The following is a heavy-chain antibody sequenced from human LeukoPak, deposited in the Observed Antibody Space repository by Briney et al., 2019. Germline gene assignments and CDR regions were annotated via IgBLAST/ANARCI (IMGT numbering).Heavy chain of an antibody. Sequence: GGSLRLSCEASGFTLSAHSMDWVRQAPGKGLEWVASISSESTHIYYPDSLKGRFTVSRDNAKNSLYLQINSLRAEDTAVYYCARDSISSPYSFDYWGQGTPVTVSS. CDR3: ARDSISSPYSFDY. CDR2: ISSESTHI. V-gene: IGHV3-21*01. CDR1: GFTLSAHS. D-gene: IGHD3-3*02. J-gene: IGHJ4*02.